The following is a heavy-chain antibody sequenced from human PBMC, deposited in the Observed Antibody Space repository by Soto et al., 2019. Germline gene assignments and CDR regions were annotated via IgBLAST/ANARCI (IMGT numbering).Heavy chain of an antibody. Sequence: QITLKESGPTLVKPTQNLTLTCTLSGFSLITNGVGVGWIRQPPGKALEWLALIYWDEDKRYSTSLKRRLTITRDTSKTQVFLTMTNMDPVDTATYYCAHKPKDYDSSGFGYWGQGTLVTVSS. CDR1: GFSLITNGVG. CDR2: IYWDEDK. D-gene: IGHD3-22*01. J-gene: IGHJ4*02. CDR3: AHKPKDYDSSGFGY. V-gene: IGHV2-5*02.